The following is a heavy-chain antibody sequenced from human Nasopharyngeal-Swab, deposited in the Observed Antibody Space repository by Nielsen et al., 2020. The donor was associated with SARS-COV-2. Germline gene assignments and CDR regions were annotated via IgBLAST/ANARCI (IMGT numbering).Heavy chain of an antibody. Sequence: WVRQAPGQGLEWMGWINTNTGNPTYAQGFTGRFVFSLDTSVSTAYLQISSLKAEDTAVYYCARDFENIVEVPAAHGIYYYYYMDVWGKGTTVTVSS. V-gene: IGHV7-4-1*02. D-gene: IGHD2-2*01. J-gene: IGHJ6*03. CDR3: ARDFENIVEVPAAHGIYYYYYMDV. CDR2: INTNTGNP.